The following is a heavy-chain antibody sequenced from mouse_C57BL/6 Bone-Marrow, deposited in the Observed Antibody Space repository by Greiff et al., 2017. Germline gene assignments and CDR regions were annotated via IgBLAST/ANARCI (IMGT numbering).Heavy chain of an antibody. V-gene: IGHV1-62-2*01. CDR1: GYIFTEYS. CDR2: FFPGSGSI. CDR3: ARHERYYDYEGYFDY. J-gene: IGHJ2*01. Sequence: VPLPPSGAELGKPGASMKLSCKASGYIFTEYSIHWVKPRSGQGLEGIGGFFPGSGSIKYNERFKDKATLTADKSSNTVYMELSRLTSEDSAVYFCARHERYYDYEGYFDYWGQGTTLTVSS. D-gene: IGHD2-4*01.